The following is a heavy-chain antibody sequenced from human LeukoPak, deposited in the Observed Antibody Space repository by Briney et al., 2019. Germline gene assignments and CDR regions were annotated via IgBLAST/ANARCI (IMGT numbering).Heavy chain of an antibody. J-gene: IGHJ6*02. CDR2: ISFSSTHI. D-gene: IGHD3-9*01. Sequence: GGSLRLSCAASGFIFSNYGMSWVRQAPGKGLEWVSSISFSSTHIYYADSIQGRFTISRDNAENSLYLQMNTLRVEDTAVYYCTRDLMDYDVSTGLHHYYMDVWGQGTTVTVSS. CDR3: TRDLMDYDVSTGLHHYYMDV. CDR1: GFIFSNYG. V-gene: IGHV3-21*06.